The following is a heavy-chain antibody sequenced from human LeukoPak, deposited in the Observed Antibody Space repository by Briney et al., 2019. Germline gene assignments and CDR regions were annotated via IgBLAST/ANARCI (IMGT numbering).Heavy chain of an antibody. J-gene: IGHJ5*02. Sequence: GGSLRLSCAASGFTFSSYGMHWVRQAPGKGLEWVAVISYDGSNKYYADSVKGRFTISRDNSKNTLYLQMNSLRAEDTAVYYCAKDGGVRGVRRSNWFDPWGQGTLVTVSS. CDR2: ISYDGSNK. CDR3: AKDGGVRGVRRSNWFDP. D-gene: IGHD3-10*01. V-gene: IGHV3-30*18. CDR1: GFTFSSYG.